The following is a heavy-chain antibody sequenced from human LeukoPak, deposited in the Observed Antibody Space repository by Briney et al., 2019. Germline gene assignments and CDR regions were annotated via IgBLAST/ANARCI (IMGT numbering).Heavy chain of an antibody. Sequence: PETLSLTCTVSGGSISSSSYYWGWIRQPPGKGLEWIGSIYYSGSTYYNPSLKSRVTISVDTSKNQFSLKLSSVTAADTAVYYCARGVRRGITIFGVVGGWFDPWGQGTLVTVSS. D-gene: IGHD3-3*01. CDR2: IYYSGST. CDR1: GGSISSSSYY. V-gene: IGHV4-39*01. J-gene: IGHJ5*02. CDR3: ARGVRRGITIFGVVGGWFDP.